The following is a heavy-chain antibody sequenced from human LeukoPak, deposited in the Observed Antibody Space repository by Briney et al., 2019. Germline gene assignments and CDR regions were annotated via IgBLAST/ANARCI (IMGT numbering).Heavy chain of an antibody. CDR2: ISDNGVTR. CDR3: AKAPAPYYYYYGMDV. J-gene: IGHJ6*02. CDR1: GFTFSSYV. Sequence: PGGSLRLSCAASGFTFSSYVMNWVRQAPGKGLEWVSSISDNGVTRYYADSVKGRFTISRDNSDNTVYPQMNSLRAEDTAIYYCAKAPAPYYYYYGMDVWGQGTAVTVTS. V-gene: IGHV3-23*01.